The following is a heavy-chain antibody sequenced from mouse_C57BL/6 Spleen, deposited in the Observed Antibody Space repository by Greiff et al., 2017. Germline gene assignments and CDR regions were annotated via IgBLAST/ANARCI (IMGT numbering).Heavy chain of an antibody. CDR2: ISGGGGNT. J-gene: IGHJ1*03. D-gene: IGHD1-1*01. V-gene: IGHV5-9*01. Sequence: EVKLMESGGGLVKPGGSLKLSCAASGFTFSSYTMSWVRQTPGQRLEWVATISGGGGNTYYPDSVKGRFTISRDNAKNTRYLQMSSLRSEDTALYDCARHAYYDGSSYDWYFDVWGTGTTVTVSS. CDR3: ARHAYYDGSSYDWYFDV. CDR1: GFTFSSYT.